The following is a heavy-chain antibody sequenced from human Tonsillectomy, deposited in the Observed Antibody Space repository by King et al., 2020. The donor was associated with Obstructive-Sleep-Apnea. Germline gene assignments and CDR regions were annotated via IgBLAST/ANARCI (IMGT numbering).Heavy chain of an antibody. V-gene: IGHV1-18*04. CDR2: IRTYNGKT. J-gene: IGHJ4*02. Sequence: QLVQSGAEVKKPGASVKVSCKASGYTFASYGISWVRQAPGQGLEWMGWIRTYNGKTNYTQRLQGRVTMTTDTSTSTAYMELGSLRSDDTAVYYCARATLLLSGSYRALAPDYWGQGTLVTVTS. CDR1: GYTFASYG. D-gene: IGHD3-16*02. CDR3: ARATLLLSGSYRALAPDY.